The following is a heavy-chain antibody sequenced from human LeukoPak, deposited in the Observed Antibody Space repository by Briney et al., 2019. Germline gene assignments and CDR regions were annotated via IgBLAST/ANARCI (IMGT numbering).Heavy chain of an antibody. CDR3: ARGGYYYMDV. CDR2: IFCNGNT. CDR1: GGSISPYY. Sequence: SETLSLTCTVSGGSISPYYWSWVRQPPGKGLEWIAYIFCNGNTNYNPSLKSRVTISLDTSKKQVSLKVSSVTAADTAVYYCARGGYYYMDVWGKGTTVTAS. V-gene: IGHV4-59*01. J-gene: IGHJ6*03.